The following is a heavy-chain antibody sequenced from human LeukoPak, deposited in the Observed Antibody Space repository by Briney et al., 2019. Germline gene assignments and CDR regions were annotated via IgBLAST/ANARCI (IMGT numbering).Heavy chain of an antibody. CDR1: GGSISSYY. J-gene: IGHJ3*02. D-gene: IGHD3-10*01. CDR2: IYYSGST. CDR3: ARLFPLMVRGVSDAFDI. V-gene: IGHV4-59*01. Sequence: KPSETLSLTCTVSGGSISSYYWSWIRQPPGKGLEWIGYIYYSGSTNYNPSLKSRVTISVDTSKNQFSLRLSSVTAADTAVYYCARLFPLMVRGVSDAFDIWGQGTMVTVSS.